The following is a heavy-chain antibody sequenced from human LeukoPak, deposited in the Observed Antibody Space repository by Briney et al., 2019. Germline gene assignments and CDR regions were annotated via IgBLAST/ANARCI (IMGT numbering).Heavy chain of an antibody. CDR2: FHPEDGEA. Sequence: ASVKVSCKVSGYTLTESSMHWVRQAPVKGLEWMGGFHPEDGEAIYAQKFQGRVTMTEDTSTDTAYMDLSSLRSEDTAVYYCATVGDYYDSGRIYYYFDYWGQGTLVTVSS. CDR3: ATVGDYYDSGRIYYYFDY. D-gene: IGHD3-10*01. V-gene: IGHV1-24*01. J-gene: IGHJ4*02. CDR1: GYTLTESS.